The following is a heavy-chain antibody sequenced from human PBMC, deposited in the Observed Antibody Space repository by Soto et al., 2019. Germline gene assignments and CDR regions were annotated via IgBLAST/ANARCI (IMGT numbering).Heavy chain of an antibody. CDR1: GYTFTSYG. Sequence: GASVKVSCKASGYTFTSYGISWVRQAPGQRLEWMGWINAGNGNTKYSQKFLGRVTITRDTSASTAYMELSSLRSEDTAVYYCARDDSGFSGSHYIDYFNYWGQGALVTVSS. CDR2: INAGNGNT. J-gene: IGHJ4*02. D-gene: IGHD1-26*01. V-gene: IGHV1-3*01. CDR3: ARDDSGFSGSHYIDYFNY.